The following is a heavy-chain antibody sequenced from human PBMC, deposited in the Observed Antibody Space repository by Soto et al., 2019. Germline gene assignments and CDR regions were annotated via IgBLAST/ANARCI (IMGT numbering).Heavy chain of an antibody. Sequence: SETLSLTCAVYGGSFSGYSWTWIRQPPGTGLEWIGEINHTGSTNYNPSLKSRVTISVDTSKNQFSLKLTSVTAADTAVYYCARDKITGLFDYWGQGTLVTVST. CDR1: GGSFSGYS. CDR2: INHTGST. V-gene: IGHV4-34*01. J-gene: IGHJ4*02. D-gene: IGHD2-8*02. CDR3: ARDKITGLFDY.